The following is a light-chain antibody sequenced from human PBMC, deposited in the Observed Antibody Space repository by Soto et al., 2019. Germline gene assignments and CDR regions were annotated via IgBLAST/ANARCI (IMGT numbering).Light chain of an antibody. CDR1: QSVGSSF. CDR3: QQYGSSLTWT. V-gene: IGKV3-20*01. J-gene: IGKJ1*01. CDR2: GAS. Sequence: EIVLTQSPGTLSLSPGERATLSCRASQSVGSSFLAWYQQKPGQAPRLLIYGASSRATGIPDRFSGSGSGTDFTLTISRLEPEDFAVNYCQQYGSSLTWTFGQGTKVEIK.